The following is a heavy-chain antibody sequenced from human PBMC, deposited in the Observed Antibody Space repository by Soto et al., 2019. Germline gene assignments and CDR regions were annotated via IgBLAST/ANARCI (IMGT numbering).Heavy chain of an antibody. V-gene: IGHV3-48*02. CDR1: GFTFSSYS. CDR2: ISSSSSTI. CDR3: ARAYSSSWHYWYFDL. Sequence: EVQLVESGGGLVQPGGSLRLSCAASGFTFSSYSMNWVRQAPGKGLEWVSYISSSSSTIYYADSVKGRFTISRDNAKNSLYLQMNSLRDEDTAVYYCARAYSSSWHYWYFDLWGRGTLVTVS. J-gene: IGHJ2*01. D-gene: IGHD6-13*01.